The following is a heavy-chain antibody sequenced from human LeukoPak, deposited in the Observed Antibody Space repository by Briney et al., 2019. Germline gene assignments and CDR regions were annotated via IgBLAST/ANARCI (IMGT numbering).Heavy chain of an antibody. CDR2: ISPSSTRI. Sequence: GGSLRLSCAASGFTFSSYNMNWVRQAPGKGLEWVSYISPSSTRIDYADSVKGRFTISRDNSKNTLYLQMNSLRAEDTAVYYCAKDGDSSSSPFDYWGQGTLVTVSS. CDR1: GFTFSSYN. D-gene: IGHD6-6*01. J-gene: IGHJ4*02. CDR3: AKDGDSSSSPFDY. V-gene: IGHV3-48*01.